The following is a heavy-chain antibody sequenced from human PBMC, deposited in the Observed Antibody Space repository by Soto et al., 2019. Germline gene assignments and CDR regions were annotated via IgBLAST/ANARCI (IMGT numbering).Heavy chain of an antibody. D-gene: IGHD5-12*01. CDR3: ARGAWGGYSGYDDAFDI. J-gene: IGHJ3*02. Sequence: PSETLSLTCAVYGGSFSGYYWSWIRQPPGKGLEWIGEINHSGSTNYNPSLKSRVTISVDTPKNQFSLKLSSVTAADTAVYYCARGAWGGYSGYDDAFDIWGQGTMVTVSS. V-gene: IGHV4-34*01. CDR1: GGSFSGYY. CDR2: INHSGST.